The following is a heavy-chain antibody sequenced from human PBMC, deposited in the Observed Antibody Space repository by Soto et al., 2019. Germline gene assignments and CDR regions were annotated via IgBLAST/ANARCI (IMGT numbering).Heavy chain of an antibody. J-gene: IGHJ4*02. Sequence: QVQLVESGGGLVKPGGSLRLSCAASGFTFSDYYMSWIRQAPGKGLEWVSYISSSSSYTNYADSVKGRFTISRDNAKNSLYLQMNSLRAEDTAVYYCARVWWSGSSTVDYWGPGTLVTVSS. CDR1: GFTFSDYY. CDR3: ARVWWSGSSTVDY. D-gene: IGHD1-26*01. CDR2: ISSSSSYT. V-gene: IGHV3-11*05.